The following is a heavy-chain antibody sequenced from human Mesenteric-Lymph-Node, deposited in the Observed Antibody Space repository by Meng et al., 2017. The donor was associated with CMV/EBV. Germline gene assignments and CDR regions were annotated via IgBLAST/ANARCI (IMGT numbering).Heavy chain of an antibody. CDR1: GYTFTAYW. Sequence: VKVSCRTSGYTFTAYWIQWVRQAPGQGLEWMGRISPNSGVTNYAQKFQGRVTMTRDTSISTVYMELSRLRSDDTALYYCARDIALDYWGQGTLVTVSS. D-gene: IGHD6-13*01. J-gene: IGHJ4*02. CDR2: ISPNSGVT. V-gene: IGHV1-2*06. CDR3: ARDIALDY.